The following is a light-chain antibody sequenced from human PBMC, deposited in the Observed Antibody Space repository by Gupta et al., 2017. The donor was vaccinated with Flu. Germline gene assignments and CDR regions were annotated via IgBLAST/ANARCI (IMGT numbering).Light chain of an antibody. Sequence: EIVMTQSPATLSVSPGETATLSCRASQSVSNNLAWYQQKPGQAPRLLIYGASTGASGFPARFSGSGSGTEFTLTISSRQSEDFAVYYCQQYNNWPLLTFGGGTKVEIK. CDR2: GAS. CDR3: QQYNNWPLLT. V-gene: IGKV3-15*01. J-gene: IGKJ4*01. CDR1: QSVSNN.